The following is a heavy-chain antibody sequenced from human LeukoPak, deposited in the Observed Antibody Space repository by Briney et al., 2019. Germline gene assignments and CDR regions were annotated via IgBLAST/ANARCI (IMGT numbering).Heavy chain of an antibody. J-gene: IGHJ6*02. V-gene: IGHV3-48*01. CDR1: GFTFSSYG. Sequence: PGGSLRLSCAASGFTFSSYGMNWVRQAPGKGLEWVSYIRSSSSNIAYAASVTGRFTIYRDNVKNSLYLQMNSLRAEDTAVYYCARDRPGSMDVWGQGTTVTVSS. CDR2: IRSSSSNI. CDR3: ARDRPGSMDV. D-gene: IGHD3-10*01.